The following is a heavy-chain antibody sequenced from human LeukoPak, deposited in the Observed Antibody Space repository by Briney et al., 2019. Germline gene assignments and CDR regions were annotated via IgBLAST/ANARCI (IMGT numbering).Heavy chain of an antibody. CDR1: GFTFRSYW. CDR2: INSDGSST. CDR3: ASPGYSSGWRPLHY. Sequence: GRSLRLSCAAFGFTFRSYWMHWVRQAPGKGLVWVSRINSDGSSTTYADSVKGRFTISRDNVKDTLYLQMNSLRADDTAVYYCASPGYSSGWRPLHYWGQGTLVTVSS. V-gene: IGHV3-74*01. D-gene: IGHD6-19*01. J-gene: IGHJ4*02.